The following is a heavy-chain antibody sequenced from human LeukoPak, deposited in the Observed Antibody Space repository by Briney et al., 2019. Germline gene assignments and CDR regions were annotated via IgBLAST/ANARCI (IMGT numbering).Heavy chain of an antibody. CDR2: IKQDGSEK. D-gene: IGHD3-10*01. Sequence: GGSLRLSCAASGFTFSSYWMSWVRQAPGKGLEWVANIKQDGSEKYYVDSVKGRFTISRDNSKNTLYLQMGSLRAEDMAVYYCARVALWFGSYFDYWGQGTLVTVSS. V-gene: IGHV3-7*01. CDR3: ARVALWFGSYFDY. CDR1: GFTFSSYW. J-gene: IGHJ4*02.